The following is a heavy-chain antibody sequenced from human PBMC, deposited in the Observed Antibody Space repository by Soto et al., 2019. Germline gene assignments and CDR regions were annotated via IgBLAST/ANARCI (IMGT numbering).Heavy chain of an antibody. CDR3: AKDITSPPGSSIASRITLARTWNAFDI. CDR2: ISWNSGSI. Sequence: EVQLVESGGGLVQPGKSLRLSCAASGFTFDDYAMHWVRQAPGKGLEWVSGISWNSGSIGYADSVKGRFTISRDNAKNSLYLQMNSLRDEDTALYYCAKDITSPPGSSIASRITLARTWNAFDIWGQGTLVTVSS. D-gene: IGHD6-19*01. J-gene: IGHJ3*02. V-gene: IGHV3-9*01. CDR1: GFTFDDYA.